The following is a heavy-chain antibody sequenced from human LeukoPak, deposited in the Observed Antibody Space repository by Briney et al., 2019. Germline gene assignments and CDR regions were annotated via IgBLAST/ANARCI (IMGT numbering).Heavy chain of an antibody. V-gene: IGHV4-59*01. Sequence: PSETLSLTCTVSGGSISSYYWSWIRQPPGKGLEWIACISYSGSTKYNPSLRSRVTISVDTSKNQLSLKLSSVTAADTAVYYCAREPGFDSSGYLNWFDPWGQGTLVTVSS. J-gene: IGHJ5*02. CDR1: GGSISSYY. D-gene: IGHD3-22*01. CDR2: ISYSGST. CDR3: AREPGFDSSGYLNWFDP.